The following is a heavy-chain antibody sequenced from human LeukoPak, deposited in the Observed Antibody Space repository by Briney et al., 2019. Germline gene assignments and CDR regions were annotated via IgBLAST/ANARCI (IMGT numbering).Heavy chain of an antibody. CDR2: IYYSGST. CDR1: GGSMSPYH. CDR3: ARAVSALFDY. D-gene: IGHD5/OR15-5a*01. Sequence: SETLSLTCTVSGGSMSPYHWGWIRQPPGKGLEWTGYIYYSGSTNYNPSLKSRVTISVDTSKNQFSLKLSSVTAADTAIYYCARAVSALFDYGAREPW. V-gene: IGHV4-59*08. J-gene: IGHJ4*02.